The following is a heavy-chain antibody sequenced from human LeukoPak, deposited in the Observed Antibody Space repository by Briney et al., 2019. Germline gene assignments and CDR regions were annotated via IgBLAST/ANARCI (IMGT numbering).Heavy chain of an antibody. CDR1: GFIFSNYA. CDR3: AKVSESNYDILTGYYTPYYFDY. D-gene: IGHD3-9*01. CDR2: ISDSGGST. Sequence: GGSLRLSCAASGFIFSNYALSWVRQAPGKGLEWVSGISDSGGSTFYADSVKGRFTISRDNSKNILYLQMNSLRADDTAVYYCAKVSESNYDILTGYYTPYYFDYWGQGTLVTVSS. V-gene: IGHV3-23*01. J-gene: IGHJ4*02.